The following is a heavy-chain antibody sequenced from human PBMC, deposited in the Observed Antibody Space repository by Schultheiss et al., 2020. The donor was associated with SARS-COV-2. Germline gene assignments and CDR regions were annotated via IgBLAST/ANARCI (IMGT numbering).Heavy chain of an antibody. J-gene: IGHJ4*02. V-gene: IGHV3-9*03. CDR1: GLTFDDYA. CDR3: ANSPDYGDFFDY. Sequence: GGSLRLSCVVSGLTFDDYAMHWVRQAPGKGLEWVAGINWNSGSIGYADSVKGRFTISRDNAKNSLYLQMNSLRAEDMALYYCANSPDYGDFFDYWGQGTLVTVSS. CDR2: INWNSGSI. D-gene: IGHD4-17*01.